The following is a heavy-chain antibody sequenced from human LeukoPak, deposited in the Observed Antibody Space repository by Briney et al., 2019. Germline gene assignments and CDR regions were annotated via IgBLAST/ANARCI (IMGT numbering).Heavy chain of an antibody. D-gene: IGHD3-3*01. CDR2: IYSSGTT. CDR1: GGSISSIRYY. CDR3: ARGGTIFGVAPLDY. V-gene: IGHV4-39*07. J-gene: IGHJ4*02. Sequence: SETLSLTCTVSGGSISSIRYYWGWIRQPPGKGLEWIGSIYSSGTTYYNPSLKSRVTISVDTSKNQFSLKLSSVTAADTAVYYCARGGTIFGVAPLDYWGQGTLVTVSS.